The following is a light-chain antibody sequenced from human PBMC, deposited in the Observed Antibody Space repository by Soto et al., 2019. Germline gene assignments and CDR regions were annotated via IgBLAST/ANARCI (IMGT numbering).Light chain of an antibody. CDR2: GAS. CDR1: QSVSSSY. Sequence: EIVLTQSPGTLSLSPGERATLSCRASQSVSSSYLAWYQQKPGQAPRLLIYGASSRATGIPDRFSGSGSGTDFTLTISRLEPEDIAVYYCQQYGSSPRTFGHGTKVESK. V-gene: IGKV3-20*01. J-gene: IGKJ1*01. CDR3: QQYGSSPRT.